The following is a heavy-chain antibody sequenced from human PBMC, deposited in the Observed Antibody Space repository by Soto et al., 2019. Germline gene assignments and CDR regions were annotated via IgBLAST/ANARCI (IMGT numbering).Heavy chain of an antibody. CDR3: ARDLGY. J-gene: IGHJ4*02. CDR2: IYYSGST. Sequence: PSETLSLSCTVSGGSSSSYYWSWIRQPPGKGLEWIGYIYYSGSTNYNPSLKSRVTISVDTSKNQFSLKLSSVTAADTAVYYCARDLGYLGQGTLVTGSS. V-gene: IGHV4-59*01. CDR1: GGSSSSYY.